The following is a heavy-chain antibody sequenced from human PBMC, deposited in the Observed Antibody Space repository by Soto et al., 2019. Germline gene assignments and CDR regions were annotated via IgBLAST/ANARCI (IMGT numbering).Heavy chain of an antibody. CDR1: GFTFDDYA. Sequence: GGSLRLSCAASGFTFDDYAMHWVRQAPGKGLEWVSGISWNSGSIGYADSVKGRFTISRDNAKNSLYLQMNSLRAEDTALYYCAKDIGGHGDFWSEFDYWGQGTLVTVSS. CDR2: ISWNSGSI. CDR3: AKDIGGHGDFWSEFDY. J-gene: IGHJ4*02. V-gene: IGHV3-9*01. D-gene: IGHD3-3*01.